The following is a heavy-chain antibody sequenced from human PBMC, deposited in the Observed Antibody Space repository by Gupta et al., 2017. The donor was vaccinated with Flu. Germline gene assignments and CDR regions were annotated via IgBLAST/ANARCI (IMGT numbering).Heavy chain of an antibody. CDR2: IFSNDEK. V-gene: IGHV2-26*01. CDR3: ARAEEGIAAAGNPLRCPGIPIYGMDV. CDR1: GFPLSNARMG. D-gene: IGHD6-13*01. Sequence: QVTLKESGPVLVKPTETLTLTCTVSGFPLSNARMGVSWIRQPPGKALEWLAHIFSNDEKSYSTSLKSRLTISKDTAKSQVVLTMTNMDPVDTATYYCARAEEGIAAAGNPLRCPGIPIYGMDVWGQGTTVTVSS. J-gene: IGHJ6*02.